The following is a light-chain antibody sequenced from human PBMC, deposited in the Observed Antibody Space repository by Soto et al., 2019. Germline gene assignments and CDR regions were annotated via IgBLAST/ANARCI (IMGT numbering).Light chain of an antibody. V-gene: IGLV2-11*01. J-gene: IGLJ1*01. CDR2: DVS. Sequence: QSVLTQPRSVSGSPGQPVTISCTGTSSDVGGYKYVSWYQRHPGEAPKLLIYDVSERPSGVPDRFSGSKSGNTASLTISGLQAEDEADYYCCSYAGSYTYVFGTGTKVTVL. CDR1: SSDVGGYKY. CDR3: CSYAGSYTYV.